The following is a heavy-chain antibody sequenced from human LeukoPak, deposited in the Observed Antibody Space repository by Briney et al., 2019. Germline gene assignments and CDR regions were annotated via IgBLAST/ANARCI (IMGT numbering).Heavy chain of an antibody. CDR2: IYYSGST. V-gene: IGHV4-39*07. J-gene: IGHJ4*02. D-gene: IGHD6-19*01. CDR1: GGSISSSSYY. Sequence: LSETLSLTCTVSGGSISSSSYYWGWIRQPPEKGLGWIGSIYYSGSTYYNPSLKSRVTISVDTSKNQFSLKLSSVTAADTAVYYCARATIRGYSSGWYGYWGQGTLVTVSS. CDR3: ARATIRGYSSGWYGY.